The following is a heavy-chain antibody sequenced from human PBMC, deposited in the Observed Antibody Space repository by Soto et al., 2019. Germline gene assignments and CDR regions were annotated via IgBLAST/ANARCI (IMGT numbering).Heavy chain of an antibody. CDR1: GGSISSSSYY. J-gene: IGHJ6*02. CDR3: ASGNSGSYFVRFYYYYGMDV. D-gene: IGHD3-10*01. CDR2: IYYSGST. Sequence: SETLSLTCTVSGGSISSSSYYWGWIRQPPGKGLEWIGSIYYSGSTYYNPSLKSRVTISVDTSKNQFSLKLSSVTAADTAVYYCASGNSGSYFVRFYYYYGMDVWGQGTTVTVSS. V-gene: IGHV4-39*01.